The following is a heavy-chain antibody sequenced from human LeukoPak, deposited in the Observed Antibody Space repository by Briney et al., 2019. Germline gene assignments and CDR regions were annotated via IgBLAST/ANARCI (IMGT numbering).Heavy chain of an antibody. Sequence: SQTLSLTCTVSGGSISSGDYYWSWIRQPPGKGVEWIGYIYYSGNTYYNPSLKSRITISVDTSKNQFSLKLSSVTAADTAVYYCARGVTMVRGVPPNWFDPWGQGTLVTVSS. CDR2: IYYSGNT. CDR1: GGSISSGDYY. J-gene: IGHJ5*02. V-gene: IGHV4-30-4*08. D-gene: IGHD3-10*01. CDR3: ARGVTMVRGVPPNWFDP.